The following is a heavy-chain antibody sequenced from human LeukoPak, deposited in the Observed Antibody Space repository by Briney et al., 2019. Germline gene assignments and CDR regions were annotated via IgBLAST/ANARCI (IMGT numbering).Heavy chain of an antibody. CDR3: ARRRDYYDSSGYFRFDY. J-gene: IGHJ4*02. CDR1: GYSISSGYY. Sequence: SETLSLTXVVSGYSISSGYYWGWIRQSPGKGLEWIGSIYHSGGTFYNPSLKSRVTISVDTSKNQFSLKLSSVTAADTAVYYCARRRDYYDSSGYFRFDYWGPGALVTVSS. V-gene: IGHV4-38-2*01. D-gene: IGHD3-22*01. CDR2: IYHSGGT.